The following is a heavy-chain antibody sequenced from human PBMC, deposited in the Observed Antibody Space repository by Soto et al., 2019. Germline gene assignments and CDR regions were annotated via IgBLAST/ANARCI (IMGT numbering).Heavy chain of an antibody. CDR3: AKGGSGSYSNAFDI. V-gene: IGHV4-39*01. Sequence: QLQLQESGPGLVKPSETLSLTCTVSGGSISSSSYYWGWIRQPPGKGLEWIGSFYYSGSTYYNPSLKSRVTISVDTSKNQFSLKLSSVTAADTAVYYCAKGGSGSYSNAFDIWGQGTMVTVSS. D-gene: IGHD3-10*01. CDR2: FYYSGST. J-gene: IGHJ3*02. CDR1: GGSISSSSYY.